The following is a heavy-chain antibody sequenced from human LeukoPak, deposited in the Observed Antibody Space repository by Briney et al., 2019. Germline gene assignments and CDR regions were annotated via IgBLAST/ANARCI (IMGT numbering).Heavy chain of an antibody. Sequence: GGSLRLSCAASGFSVCSNYMSWVRQAPGKGLEWVSVIWSGGGTYYADSVKGRFTISRDNSKNTVYLQINSLRAEDTAVYYCAGDPDPWGQGTLVTVSS. J-gene: IGHJ5*02. CDR2: IWSGGGT. CDR3: AGDPDP. CDR1: GFSVCSNY. V-gene: IGHV3-66*01.